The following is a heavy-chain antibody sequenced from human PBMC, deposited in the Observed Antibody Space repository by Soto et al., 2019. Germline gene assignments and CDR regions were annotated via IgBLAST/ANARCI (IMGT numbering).Heavy chain of an antibody. CDR2: IYYSGSA. D-gene: IGHD6-13*01. V-gene: IGHV4-59*01. CDR3: AITDKVAATGTVLDS. Sequence: SETLSLTCTVSGGSISSYYCSWIRQPPGKGLEWIGYIYYSGSANYNPSLKSRVTISVDTSKNQFSLKLSSVTAADTAVYYCAITDKVAATGTVLDSWGQGTLVTVSS. J-gene: IGHJ4*02. CDR1: GGSISSYY.